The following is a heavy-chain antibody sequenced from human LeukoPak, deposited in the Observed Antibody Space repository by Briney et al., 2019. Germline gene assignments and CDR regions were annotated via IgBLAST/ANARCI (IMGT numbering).Heavy chain of an antibody. CDR2: IRYDGSNK. V-gene: IGHV3-30*02. CDR1: GFTFSSYG. D-gene: IGHD6-19*01. Sequence: GGSLRLSCAASGFTFSSYGMHWVRQAPGKGLEWVAFIRYDGSNKYYADSVKGRFTISRDNSKNTLYLQMNSLRAEDTAVYYCATGPVIAVAGGAFDIWGQGTMVTVSS. CDR3: ATGPVIAVAGGAFDI. J-gene: IGHJ3*02.